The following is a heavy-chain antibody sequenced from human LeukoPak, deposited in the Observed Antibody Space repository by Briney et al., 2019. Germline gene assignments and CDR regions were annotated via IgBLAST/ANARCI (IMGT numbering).Heavy chain of an antibody. CDR3: ARDSSCSGGSCYSWYYYGMDV. Sequence: GGPLRLSCAASGFTFSSYGMHWVRQAPGKGLEWVAVIWYDGSNKYYADSVKGRFTISRDNSKNTLYLQMNSLRAEDTAVYYCARDSSCSGGSCYSWYYYGMDVWGQGTTVTVSS. J-gene: IGHJ6*02. CDR1: GFTFSSYG. V-gene: IGHV3-33*08. D-gene: IGHD2-15*01. CDR2: IWYDGSNK.